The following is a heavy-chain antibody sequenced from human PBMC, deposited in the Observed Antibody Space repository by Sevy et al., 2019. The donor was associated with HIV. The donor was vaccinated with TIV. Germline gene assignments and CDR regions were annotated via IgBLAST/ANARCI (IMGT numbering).Heavy chain of an antibody. J-gene: IGHJ6*02. D-gene: IGHD3-3*01. V-gene: IGHV1-18*01. CDR3: ARAGFLEWPYNAMDV. Sequence: ASVKVSCKSSGYTFSDYGISWVRQAPGQGLEWMGWISTYNANANYAQKFQGRATMTTDTSTSTAYMELRSLRSNDTAVYYCARAGFLEWPYNAMDVWGQGTTVTVSS. CDR2: ISTYNANA. CDR1: GYTFSDYG.